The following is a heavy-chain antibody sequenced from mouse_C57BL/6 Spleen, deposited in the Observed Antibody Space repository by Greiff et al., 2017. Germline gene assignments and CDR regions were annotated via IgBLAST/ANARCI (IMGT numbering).Heavy chain of an antibody. D-gene: IGHD4-1*01. V-gene: IGHV14-2*01. CDR3: ARSRYWDEGDYYAMDY. CDR1: GFNIKDYY. J-gene: IGHJ4*01. CDR2: IDPEDGET. Sequence: EVQGVESGAELVKPGASVKLSCTASGFNIKDYYMHWVKQRTEQGLEWIGRIDPEDGETKYAPKFQGKATITADTSSNTAYLQLSSLTSEDTAVYYCARSRYWDEGDYYAMDYWGQGTSVTVSS.